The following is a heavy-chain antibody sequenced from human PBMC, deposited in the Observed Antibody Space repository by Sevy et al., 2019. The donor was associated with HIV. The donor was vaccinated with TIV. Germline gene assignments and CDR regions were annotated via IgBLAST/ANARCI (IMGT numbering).Heavy chain of an antibody. D-gene: IGHD6-6*01. CDR2: IYPGDSDT. V-gene: IGHV5-51*01. CDR1: GYSFTSYW. CDR3: AGRYSIAARPWSWFDP. Sequence: GESLKISCKGSGYSFTSYWIGWVRQMPGKGLEWMGIIYPGDSDTRYSPSFQGQVTISADKSISTAYLQWSSLKASDTAMYYCAGRYSIAARPWSWFDPWGQGTLVTVSS. J-gene: IGHJ5*02.